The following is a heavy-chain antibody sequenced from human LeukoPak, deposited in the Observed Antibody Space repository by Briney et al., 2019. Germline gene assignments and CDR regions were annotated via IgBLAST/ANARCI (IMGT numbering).Heavy chain of an antibody. V-gene: IGHV1-69*13. CDR3: ARDGYYDFWSGRSPNWFDP. CDR1: GGTFSSYA. J-gene: IGHJ5*02. D-gene: IGHD3-3*01. Sequence: ASVKVSCKASGGTFSSYAISWVRQAPGQGHEWMGGIIPIFGTANYAQKFQGRVTITADESTSTAYMELSSLRSEDTAVYYCARDGYYDFWSGRSPNWFDPWGQGTLVTVSS. CDR2: IIPIFGTA.